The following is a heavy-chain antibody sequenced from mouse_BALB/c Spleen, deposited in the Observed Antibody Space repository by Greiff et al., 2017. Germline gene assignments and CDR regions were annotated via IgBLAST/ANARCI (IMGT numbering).Heavy chain of an antibody. D-gene: IGHD2-4*01. CDR3: ARVDYVHYYAMDY. V-gene: IGHV2-9*02. J-gene: IGHJ4*01. CDR1: GFSLTSYG. CDR2: IWAGGST. Sequence: VKLVESGPGLVAPSQSLSITCTVSGFSLTSYGVHWVRQPPGKGLEWLGVIWAGGSTNYNSALMSRLSISKDNSKSQVFLKMNSLQTDDTAMYYCARVDYVHYYAMDYWGQGTSVTVSS.